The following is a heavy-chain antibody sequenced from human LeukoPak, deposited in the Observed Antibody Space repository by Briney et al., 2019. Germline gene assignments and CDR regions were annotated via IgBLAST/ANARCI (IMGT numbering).Heavy chain of an antibody. CDR3: ARDAYNEEDWYFDL. CDR1: GFTFSSYD. V-gene: IGHV3-30-3*01. CDR2: ISYDGNNK. Sequence: GSLRLSCAASGFTFSSYDMHWGRQAPGKGVGRGAVISYDGNNKYYADSVKGRFTISRDNSEKTLYLQMNSLRAEDTAVYYCARDAYNEEDWYFDLWGRGILVTVSS. D-gene: IGHD5-24*01. J-gene: IGHJ2*01.